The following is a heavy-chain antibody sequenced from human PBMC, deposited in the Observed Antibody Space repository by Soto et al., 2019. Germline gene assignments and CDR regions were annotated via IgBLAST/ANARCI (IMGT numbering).Heavy chain of an antibody. CDR3: ASPTMDYYYYYGMDV. Sequence: QVQLVESGAEVKKPGSSVKVSCKASGGTFSSYAISWVRQAPGQGLEWMGGIIPIFGTANYAQKFQGRVTITADKSTSTAYMELSSLRSDDTAVYYCASPTMDYYYYYGMDVWGQGTKVTVSS. CDR1: GGTFSSYA. CDR2: IIPIFGTA. D-gene: IGHD3-10*01. V-gene: IGHV1-69*14. J-gene: IGHJ6*02.